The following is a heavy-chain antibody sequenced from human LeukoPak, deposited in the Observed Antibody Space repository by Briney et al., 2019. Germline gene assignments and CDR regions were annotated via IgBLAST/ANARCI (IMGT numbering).Heavy chain of an antibody. D-gene: IGHD6-13*01. J-gene: IGHJ3*02. CDR1: GFTLTNYH. CDR2: IGTAGDT. V-gene: IGHV3-13*01. CDR3: ARGRGAWAAAGSFDAFDI. Sequence: RSLTLSCSDPGFTLTNYHLPRVPPAKGTGRKWESAIGTAGDTYYPGSVKGRFTIYRENAKKALYLQVNGLRGGDTAVYYCARGRGAWAAAGSFDAFDIWGRGTMVRVSS.